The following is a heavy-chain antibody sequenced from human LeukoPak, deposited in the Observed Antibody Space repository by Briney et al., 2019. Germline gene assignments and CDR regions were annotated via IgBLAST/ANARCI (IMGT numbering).Heavy chain of an antibody. CDR2: INPNSGGT. V-gene: IGHV1-2*04. CDR3: ARGLGYCSITSCQGYYYYGMDV. D-gene: IGHD2-2*01. CDR1: GYTFTDYY. J-gene: IGHJ6*02. Sequence: EASVKVSCKASGYTFTDYYIHWVRQAPGQGLEWMGWINPNSGGTNFAQKFQGWVTMTRDTSISTAYMELNRLKSDDTAVYYCARGLGYCSITSCQGYYYYGMDVWGQGTTVTVSS.